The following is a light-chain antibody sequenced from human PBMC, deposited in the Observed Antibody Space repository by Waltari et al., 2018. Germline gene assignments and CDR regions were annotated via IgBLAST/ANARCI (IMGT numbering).Light chain of an antibody. CDR2: SGS. CDR1: QSLLHSNGYIF. J-gene: IGKJ1*01. CDR3: MQALQTPWT. Sequence: DILMTQSPLSLPVTPGEPASISCRSSQSLLHSNGYIFLDWYLQKPGQSPQLLIFSGSNRAPVVSDRFSGSGSGTDFTLRISRVEADDVGVYYCMQALQTPWTFGQGTKVEIK. V-gene: IGKV2-28*01.